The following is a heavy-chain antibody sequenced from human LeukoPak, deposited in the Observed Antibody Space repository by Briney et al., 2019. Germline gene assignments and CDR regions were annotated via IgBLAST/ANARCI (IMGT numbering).Heavy chain of an antibody. Sequence: SETLSLTCAVYGGSFSGYYWSWIRQPPGKGLEWIGEINHSGSTNYNPSLKSRVTISVDTSKNQFSLKLSSVTAADTAVYYCARYSGSYSDAFDIWGQGTMVTVSS. CDR2: INHSGST. J-gene: IGHJ3*02. CDR3: ARYSGSYSDAFDI. V-gene: IGHV4-34*01. CDR1: GGSFSGYY. D-gene: IGHD1-26*01.